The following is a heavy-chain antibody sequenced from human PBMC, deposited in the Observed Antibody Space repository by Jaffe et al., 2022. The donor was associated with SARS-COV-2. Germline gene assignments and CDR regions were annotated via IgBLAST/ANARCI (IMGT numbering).Heavy chain of an antibody. CDR2: IYYSGST. CDR3: ARLHYDILTGYPRWFDP. V-gene: IGHV4-39*01. D-gene: IGHD3-9*01. CDR1: GGSISSSSYY. J-gene: IGHJ5*02. Sequence: QLQLQESGPGLVKPSETLSLTCTVSGGSISSSSYYWGWIRQPPGKGLEWIGSIYYSGSTYYNPSLKSRVTISVDTSKNQFSLKLSSVTAADTAVYYCARLHYDILTGYPRWFDPWGQGTLVTVSS.